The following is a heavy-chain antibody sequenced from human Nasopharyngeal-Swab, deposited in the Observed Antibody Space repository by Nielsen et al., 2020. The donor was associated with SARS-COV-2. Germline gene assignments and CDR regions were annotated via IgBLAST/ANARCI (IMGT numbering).Heavy chain of an antibody. D-gene: IGHD3-22*01. Sequence: SLKIHCAASVFTFSNYWMSWVRQAPGKGLEWVANIKQDGSEKYYLDSVRGRFTISRDNAKNSLFLQMNSLRAENTAVYYCASHLSYYDRSGYFSEGFDYWGQGTLVTVSS. CDR3: ASHLSYYDRSGYFSEGFDY. CDR2: IKQDGSEK. CDR1: VFTFSNYW. V-gene: IGHV3-7*01. J-gene: IGHJ4*02.